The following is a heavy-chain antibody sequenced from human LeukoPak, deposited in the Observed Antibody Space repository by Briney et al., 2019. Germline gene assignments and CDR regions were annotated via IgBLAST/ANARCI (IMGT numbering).Heavy chain of an antibody. J-gene: IGHJ6*02. CDR3: ARDRSYYDSSGSFYYYYGMDV. D-gene: IGHD3-22*01. V-gene: IGHV3-30-3*01. CDR1: GFTFSSYA. Sequence: GGSLRLSCAASGFTFSSYAMHWVRQAPGKGLEWVAVISYDGSNKYYADSVKGRLTISRDNSKNTLYLQMNSLRAEDTAVYYCARDRSYYDSSGSFYYYYGMDVWGQGTTVTVSS. CDR2: ISYDGSNK.